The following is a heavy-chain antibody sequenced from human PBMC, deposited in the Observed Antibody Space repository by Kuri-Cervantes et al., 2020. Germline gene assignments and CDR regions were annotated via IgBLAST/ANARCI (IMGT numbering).Heavy chain of an antibody. CDR2: ISYDGSNK. D-gene: IGHD6-6*01. J-gene: IGHJ3*01. Sequence: GESLKISCAASGFTFSSYGMHWVRQAPGKGLEWVAIISYDGSNKYYADSVKGRFTISRDNSKNTLYLQMNSLRAEDTAVYYCAKGVVYASSSDAFDFWGQGTMVTVSS. CDR3: AKGVVYASSSDAFDF. V-gene: IGHV3-30*18. CDR1: GFTFSSYG.